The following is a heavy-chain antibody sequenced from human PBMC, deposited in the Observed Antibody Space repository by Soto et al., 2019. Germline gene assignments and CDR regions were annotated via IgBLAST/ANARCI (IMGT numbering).Heavy chain of an antibody. D-gene: IGHD6-13*01. CDR1: GFTFSSYG. CDR3: AREVRAAAGYYFDY. V-gene: IGHV3-33*01. J-gene: IGHJ4*02. Sequence: LRLSCAASGFTFSSYGIHWVRQAPGKGLEWVAVIWYDGSNKYYADSVKGRFTISRDNSKNTLYLQMNSLRAEDTAVYYCAREVRAAAGYYFDYWGQGTLVTVSS. CDR2: IWYDGSNK.